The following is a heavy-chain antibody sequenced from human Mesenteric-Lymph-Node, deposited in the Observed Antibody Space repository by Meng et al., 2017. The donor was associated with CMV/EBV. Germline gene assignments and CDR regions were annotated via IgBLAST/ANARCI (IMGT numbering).Heavy chain of an antibody. V-gene: IGHV3-21*05. CDR3: ARGLYSGVTGTPFDY. J-gene: IGHJ4*02. CDR2: ISNSSSYI. CDR1: GFTFSSYS. Sequence: SGFTFSSYSMSWVRQAPGKGLEWVSYISNSSSYIYYACAVKGQFTISRDNAKNSLYLQMNSLRAEDTAVYCCARGLYSGVTGTPFDYWGQETLVTVSS. D-gene: IGHD1-20*01.